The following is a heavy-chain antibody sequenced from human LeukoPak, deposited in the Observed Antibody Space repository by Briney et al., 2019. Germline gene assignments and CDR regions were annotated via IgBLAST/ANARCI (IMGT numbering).Heavy chain of an antibody. CDR3: ARERGSYDSSGYYLDY. CDR2: IKQDGSEK. V-gene: IGHV3-7*03. CDR1: GFTFSSYW. D-gene: IGHD3-22*01. J-gene: IGHJ4*02. Sequence: GGSLRLSCAASGFTFSSYWMSWVRQAPGKGLEWVANIKQDGSEKYYVDSVKGRFTISRDNSKNTLYLQMNSLRADDTAVYYCARERGSYDSSGYYLDYWGQGTLVTVSS.